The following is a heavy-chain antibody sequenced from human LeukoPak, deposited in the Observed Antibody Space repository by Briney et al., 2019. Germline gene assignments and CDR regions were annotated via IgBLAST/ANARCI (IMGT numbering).Heavy chain of an antibody. CDR2: INHSGST. CDR1: GGSFSGYY. D-gene: IGHD3-10*01. V-gene: IGHV4-34*01. Sequence: SETLSLTCAVYGGSFSGYYWSWIRQPPGKGLKWIGEINHSGSTNYNPSLKSRVTISVDTSKNQFSLKLSSVTAADTAVYYCARNKVTMVRGAPMVYWGQGTLVTVSS. J-gene: IGHJ4*02. CDR3: ARNKVTMVRGAPMVY.